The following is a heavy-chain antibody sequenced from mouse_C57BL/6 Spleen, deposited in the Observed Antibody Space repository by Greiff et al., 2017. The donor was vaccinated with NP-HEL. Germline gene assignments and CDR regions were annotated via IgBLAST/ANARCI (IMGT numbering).Heavy chain of an antibody. CDR1: GYSITSGYY. CDR2: ISYDGSN. D-gene: IGHD1-1*01. J-gene: IGHJ1*03. CDR3: AREVYYYGSSYYWYFDV. Sequence: DVQLQESGPGLVKPSQSLSLTCSVTGYSITSGYYWNWIRQFPGNKLEWMGYISYDGSNNYNPSLKNRISITRDTSKNQFFLKLNSVTTEDTATYYCAREVYYYGSSYYWYFDVWGTGTTVTVSS. V-gene: IGHV3-6*01.